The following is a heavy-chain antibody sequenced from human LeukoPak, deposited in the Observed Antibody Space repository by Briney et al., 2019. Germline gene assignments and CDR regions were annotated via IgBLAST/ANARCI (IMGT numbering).Heavy chain of an antibody. D-gene: IGHD2-2*01. J-gene: IGHJ4*02. CDR2: INPYGTEK. Sequence: GGSLRLSCAASGLTFTDFWMNWVRLAPGRGLEWLANINPYGTEKYYVDSVKGRFAISRGNAKNEVYLEMNSLRAEDTGVYYCSGRDSSRSPRAYWGQGALVSVSS. V-gene: IGHV3-7*01. CDR1: GLTFTDFW. CDR3: SGRDSSRSPRAY.